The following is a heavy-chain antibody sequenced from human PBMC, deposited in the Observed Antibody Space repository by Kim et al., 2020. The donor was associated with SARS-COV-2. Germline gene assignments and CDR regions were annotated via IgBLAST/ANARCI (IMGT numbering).Heavy chain of an antibody. D-gene: IGHD3-10*01. Sequence: ADSVKRPFTISRDNSKNTLYLQMNSLRAEDTAVYYCARRDYGSGSYYIDYWGQGTLVTVSS. CDR3: ARRDYGSGSYYIDY. J-gene: IGHJ4*02. V-gene: IGHV3-30*07.